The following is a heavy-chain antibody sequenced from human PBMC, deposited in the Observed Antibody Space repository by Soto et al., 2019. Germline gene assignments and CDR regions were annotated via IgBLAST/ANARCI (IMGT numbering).Heavy chain of an antibody. CDR2: TSSSSSTI. Sequence: SLRLSCAASGFTFSSYSMNWVRQAPGKGLEWVSYTSSSSSTIYYADSVKGRFTISRDNAKNSLYLQMDSLRDEDTAVYYCARQKDSSVYYNYYYGMDVWGQGAAVTVSS. V-gene: IGHV3-48*02. J-gene: IGHJ6*02. CDR1: GFTFSSYS. D-gene: IGHD3-22*01. CDR3: ARQKDSSVYYNYYYGMDV.